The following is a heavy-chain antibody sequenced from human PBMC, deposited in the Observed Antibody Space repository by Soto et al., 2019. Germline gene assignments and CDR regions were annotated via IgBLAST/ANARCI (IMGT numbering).Heavy chain of an antibody. V-gene: IGHV3-23*01. D-gene: IGHD2-2*01. CDR1: GFAFSSYA. J-gene: IGHJ6*03. Sequence: EVQLLESGGGLVRPGGSLRLSCAASGFAFSSYAMSWVRQAPGKGLEWVSAISGSGGSTYYADSVKGRFTISRDNSKNTLYLQMNSLRAEDTAVYYCASDPDIVVVPAARAQYYYYMDVWGKGTTVTVSS. CDR3: ASDPDIVVVPAARAQYYYYMDV. CDR2: ISGSGGST.